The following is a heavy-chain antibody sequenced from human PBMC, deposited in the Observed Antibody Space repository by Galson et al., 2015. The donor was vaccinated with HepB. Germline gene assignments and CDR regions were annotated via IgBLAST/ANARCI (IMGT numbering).Heavy chain of an antibody. V-gene: IGHV3-48*02. J-gene: IGHJ5*02. CDR2: IRGGSLTI. CDR3: ARDRITARLLYL. Sequence: SLRLACAASGVRLSDYNMNWVGQAPGKGLEWISYIRGGSLTIYYADSVKGRFTISRDNANNTLYLQMNSLRDDDTAVYYCARDRITARLLYLWGQGTLVTVSS. CDR1: GVRLSDYN. D-gene: IGHD6-6*01.